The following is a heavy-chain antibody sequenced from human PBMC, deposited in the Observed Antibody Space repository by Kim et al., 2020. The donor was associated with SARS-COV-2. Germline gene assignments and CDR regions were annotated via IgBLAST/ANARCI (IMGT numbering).Heavy chain of an antibody. V-gene: IGHV1-69*06. Sequence: SVKVSCKASGGTFSSYAISWVRQAPGQGLEWMGGIIPIFGTANYAQKFQGRVTITADKSTSTAYMELSSLRSEDTAVYYCATTGSYYDSSGYFDYWGQGTLVTVSS. J-gene: IGHJ4*02. CDR1: GGTFSSYA. CDR3: ATTGSYYDSSGYFDY. D-gene: IGHD3-22*01. CDR2: IIPIFGTA.